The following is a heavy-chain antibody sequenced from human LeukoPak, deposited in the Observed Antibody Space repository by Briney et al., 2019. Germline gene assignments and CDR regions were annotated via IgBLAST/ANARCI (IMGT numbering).Heavy chain of an antibody. CDR1: GYTFTGYY. V-gene: IGHV1-2*02. D-gene: IGHD6-6*01. CDR3: AGQFTSSSGAPDY. J-gene: IGHJ4*02. Sequence: ASVKVSCKASGYTFTGYYMHWVRQAPGQGLEWMGWINPNSGGTNYAQKFQARVTMTRDTSISTAYMELSRLRSDDTAVYYCAGQFTSSSGAPDYWGQGTLVTVSS. CDR2: INPNSGGT.